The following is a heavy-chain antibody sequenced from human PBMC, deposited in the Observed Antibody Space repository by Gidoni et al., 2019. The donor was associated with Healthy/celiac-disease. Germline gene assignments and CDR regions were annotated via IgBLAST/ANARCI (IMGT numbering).Heavy chain of an antibody. V-gene: IGHV3-33*01. CDR1: GFTLRTYG. J-gene: IGHJ4*02. D-gene: IGHD3-16*02. CDR3: ARAPYVWGSYRYGGLDY. Sequence: QVQLVESGGGVVQPGRSLRPSCAASGFTLRTYGMQWVRQAPGKGLEWVAVIWYDGSNKYYADYVKGRFTISRDNSKNTLYLQMNSLRAEDTAVYYCARAPYVWGSYRYGGLDYWGQGTLVTVSS. CDR2: IWYDGSNK.